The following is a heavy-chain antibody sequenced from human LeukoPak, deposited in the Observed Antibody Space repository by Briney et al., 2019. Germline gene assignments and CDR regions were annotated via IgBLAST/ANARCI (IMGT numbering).Heavy chain of an antibody. CDR3: AIRLSPLDY. V-gene: IGHV3-23*01. CDR2: ISGSGGST. J-gene: IGHJ4*02. Sequence: SFTASGGTFSSYAMSWVRQAPGKGLEWVSAISGSGGSTYYADSVKGRFTISRDNSKNTLYLQMNSLRAEDTAVYYCAIRLSPLDYWGQGTLVTVSS. CDR1: GGTFSSYA.